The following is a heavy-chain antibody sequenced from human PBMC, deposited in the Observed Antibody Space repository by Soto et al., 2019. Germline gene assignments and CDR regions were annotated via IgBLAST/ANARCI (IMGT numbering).Heavy chain of an antibody. CDR2: INSDGSST. CDR1: GFTFSSYW. CDR3: ARERDYDSSGYYFGWLDP. J-gene: IGHJ5*02. Sequence: PGESLRLSCAASGFTFSSYWMHWVRQAPGKGLVWVSRINSDGSSTSYADSVKGRFTISRDNAKNTLYLQMNSLVAEDTAVYYCARERDYDSSGYYFGWLDPWGQGTLVTVSS. V-gene: IGHV3-74*01. D-gene: IGHD3-22*01.